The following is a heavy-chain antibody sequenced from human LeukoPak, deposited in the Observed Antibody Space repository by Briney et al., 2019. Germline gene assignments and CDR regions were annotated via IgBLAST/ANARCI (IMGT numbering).Heavy chain of an antibody. D-gene: IGHD3-10*01. CDR1: GYTFTSYY. CDR3: ARSGGMVRGGASAKYYYYYYMDV. J-gene: IGHJ6*03. V-gene: IGHV1-46*01. CDR2: INPSGGST. Sequence: EASVKVSCKASGYTFTSYYMHWVRQAPGQGLEWMGIINPSGGSTSYAQKFQGRVTMTRDTSTSTVYMELSSLRSEDTAVYYCARSGGMVRGGASAKYYYYYYMDVWGKGTTVTVSS.